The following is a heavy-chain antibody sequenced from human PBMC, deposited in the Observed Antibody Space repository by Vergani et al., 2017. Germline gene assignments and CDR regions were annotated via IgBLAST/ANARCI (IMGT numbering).Heavy chain of an antibody. V-gene: IGHV4-61*08. CDR1: NFFISSNAYY. CDR2: IYDSGDT. J-gene: IGHJ6*02. Sequence: QVQLKESGPGLVKPSETLSLTCTVSNFFISSNAYYWTWIRQPPGKGLEWIGYIYDSGDTKYNPSLKSRVTMSLDTSKNQFSLNLYSVTAADTAVYYCASRDITIFGVVIIRGYYYYGMDVWGQGTTVTVSS. CDR3: ASRDITIFGVVIIRGYYYYGMDV. D-gene: IGHD3-3*01.